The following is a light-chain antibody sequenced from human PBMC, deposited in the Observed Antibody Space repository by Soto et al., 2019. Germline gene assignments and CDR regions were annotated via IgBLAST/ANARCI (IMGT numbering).Light chain of an antibody. CDR2: GVS. CDR1: QSLSSRN. CDR3: QQYGSSPKT. J-gene: IGKJ1*01. Sequence: ELVLTQSPGTLSLSPGERATLSCRASQSLSSRNLAWYQQKPGQAPRPLIYGVSSRATGIPDRFSGSGSGTDFTLTISRLEPEDFAMYYCQQYGSSPKTFGQGTKVDIK. V-gene: IGKV3-20*01.